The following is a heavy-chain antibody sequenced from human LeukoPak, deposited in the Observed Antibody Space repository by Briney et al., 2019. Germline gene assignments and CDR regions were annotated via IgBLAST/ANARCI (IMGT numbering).Heavy chain of an antibody. CDR2: LSLSSDII. CDR1: GFTFSAYS. J-gene: IGHJ4*02. CDR3: ARGTSGSYYVVDY. D-gene: IGHD3-22*01. Sequence: PGGSLRLSCAASGFTFSAYSMNWVRQAPGKGLEWISYLSLSSDIIYYADSVKGRFTISGDKSKNSLYLQMNSLGAEDTALYYCARGTSGSYYVVDYWGQGTLVTVSS. V-gene: IGHV3-48*01.